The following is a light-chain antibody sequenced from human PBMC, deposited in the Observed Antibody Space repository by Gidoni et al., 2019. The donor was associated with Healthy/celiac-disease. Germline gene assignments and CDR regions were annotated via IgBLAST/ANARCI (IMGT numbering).Light chain of an antibody. J-gene: IGLJ2*01. CDR1: SSDVGGYNY. Sequence: QSALTQPPSASGSPGQSVTISCTGTSSDVGGYNYVPWYQQDPGKAPNILIYEVSKRPSGVPDRFSGSKSGNPASLTVSGLQAEDEADYYCSAYAGSNNLVFGGGTKLTVL. CDR2: EVS. CDR3: SAYAGSNNLV. V-gene: IGLV2-8*01.